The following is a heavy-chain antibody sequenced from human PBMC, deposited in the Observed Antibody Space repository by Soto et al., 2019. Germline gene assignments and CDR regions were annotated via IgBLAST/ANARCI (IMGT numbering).Heavy chain of an antibody. CDR3: AKGSCSGGSCYPHLEY. CDR1: GFTFSNYA. Sequence: EVQLLESGGGLVQPGGSLRLSCAASGFTFSNYAMSWARQAPGKGLEWVSGTSGSGISTYYADSVKGRFTISRDNSKNRLYLQMNSLRAEDTAVYYCAKGSCSGGSCYPHLEYWCQGTLVTVSS. D-gene: IGHD2-15*01. CDR2: TSGSGIST. J-gene: IGHJ4*02. V-gene: IGHV3-23*01.